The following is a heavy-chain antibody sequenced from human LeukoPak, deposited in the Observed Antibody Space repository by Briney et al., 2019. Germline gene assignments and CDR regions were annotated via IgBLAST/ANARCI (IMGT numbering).Heavy chain of an antibody. J-gene: IGHJ3*02. CDR2: IYYSGST. Sequence: SETLSLTCTVSGGSISSYYWSWIRQPPGKGLEWIGYIYYSGSTNYNPSLKSRVTISVDTSKNQFSLKLSSVTAADTAVYFCARAPPSGTYYTDAFDIWGQGTMVTVSS. CDR1: GGSISSYY. V-gene: IGHV4-59*01. CDR3: ARAPPSGTYYTDAFDI. D-gene: IGHD1-26*01.